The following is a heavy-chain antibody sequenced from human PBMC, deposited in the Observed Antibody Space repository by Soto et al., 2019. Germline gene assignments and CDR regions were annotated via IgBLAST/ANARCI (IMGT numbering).Heavy chain of an antibody. Sequence: ASVKVSCKASGYTFTSYYMHLVRQAPGQGLEWMGIINPIVGSTNYAQKFQGRVTITADKSTSTAYMELSSLRSEDTAVYYCAKDRRFSGYYDSSGYLGHAFDIWGQGTMVTVSS. J-gene: IGHJ3*02. V-gene: IGHV1-46*01. CDR2: INPIVGST. D-gene: IGHD3-22*01. CDR1: GYTFTSYY. CDR3: AKDRRFSGYYDSSGYLGHAFDI.